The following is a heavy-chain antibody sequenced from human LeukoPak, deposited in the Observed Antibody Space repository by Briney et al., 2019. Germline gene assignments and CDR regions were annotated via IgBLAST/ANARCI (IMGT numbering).Heavy chain of an antibody. D-gene: IGHD3-10*01. CDR1: GFTFSSYR. Sequence: GGSLRLSCAASGFTFSSYRMHWVRQAPGKGLEWVAVIPYDGSNKYYADSVKGRFTISRDNSKNTLYLQMNSLRAEDTAVYYCAKVAANYYGSGSYLPYFDYWGQGTLVTVSS. CDR2: IPYDGSNK. V-gene: IGHV3-30*18. CDR3: AKVAANYYGSGSYLPYFDY. J-gene: IGHJ4*02.